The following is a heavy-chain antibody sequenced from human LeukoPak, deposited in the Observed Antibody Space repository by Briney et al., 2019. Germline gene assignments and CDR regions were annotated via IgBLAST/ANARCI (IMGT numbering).Heavy chain of an antibody. CDR1: GFTFSSYG. CDR2: ISYDGSNK. J-gene: IGHJ4*02. D-gene: IGHD3-22*01. V-gene: IGHV3-30*03. CDR3: ASAYDSSPAGGFDY. Sequence: PGRSLRLSCAASGFTFSSYGMHWVRQAPGKGLEWVAVISYDGSNKYYADSVKGRFTISRDNSKNTLYLQMNSLRAEDTAVYYCASAYDSSPAGGFDYWGQGTLVTVSS.